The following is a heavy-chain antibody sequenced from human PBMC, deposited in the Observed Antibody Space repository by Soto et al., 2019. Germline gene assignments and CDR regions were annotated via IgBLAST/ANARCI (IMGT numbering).Heavy chain of an antibody. J-gene: IGHJ4*02. CDR3: AKPPQVRKAAPPRD. CDR1: GFTFSSYA. D-gene: IGHD6-25*01. CDR2: ISGSGGST. Sequence: GGSLRLSCAASGFTFSSYAMSWVRQAPGKGLEWVSAISGSGGSTYYADSVKGRFTISRDNSKNTLYLQMNSLRAEDTAVYYCAKPPQVRKAAPPRDWGQGTLVTVSS. V-gene: IGHV3-23*01.